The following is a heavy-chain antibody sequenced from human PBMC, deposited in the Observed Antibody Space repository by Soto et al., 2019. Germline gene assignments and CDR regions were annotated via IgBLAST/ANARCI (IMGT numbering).Heavy chain of an antibody. D-gene: IGHD6-6*01. J-gene: IGHJ6*02. Sequence: PGGSLRLSCAASGFTFSSYAMHWVRQAPGKGLEWVAVISYDGSNKYYADSVKGRFTISRDNSKNTLYLQMKRLRAEGTAVYYCARDRYSSSSPAPGYYYFYGMDVWGQGTTLTVSS. CDR2: ISYDGSNK. CDR1: GFTFSSYA. CDR3: ARDRYSSSSPAPGYYYFYGMDV. V-gene: IGHV3-30-3*01.